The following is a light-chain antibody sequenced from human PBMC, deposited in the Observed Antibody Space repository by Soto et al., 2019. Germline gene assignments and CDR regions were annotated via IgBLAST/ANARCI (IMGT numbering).Light chain of an antibody. CDR2: DTN. V-gene: IGLV7-46*01. CDR3: LLYYTGGRPV. CDR1: SGGVTTGHY. Sequence: QAVVTQEPSLTVSPGETVTLTCASSSGGVTTGHYAYWFQQKPGQCPRTVIYDTNNKHSWTPAQFSGSLLWGKAALTLSGAQPEDEADYYCLLYYTGGRPVFGGGTQLTVL. J-gene: IGLJ7*01.